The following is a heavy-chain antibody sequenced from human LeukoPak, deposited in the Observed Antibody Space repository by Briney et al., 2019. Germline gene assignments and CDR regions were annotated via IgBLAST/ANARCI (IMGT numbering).Heavy chain of an antibody. J-gene: IGHJ3*02. CDR1: GGSISDYY. CDR3: ARALSAFDI. V-gene: IGHV4-59*01. Sequence: PSETLSLTCTISGGSISDYYWAWIRQPPGKGLEWIGYIYYSGSTNYNPSLKSRVTISVDTSKNQFSLKLSSVTAADTAVYYCARALSAFDIWGQGTMVTVSS. D-gene: IGHD3-16*01. CDR2: IYYSGST.